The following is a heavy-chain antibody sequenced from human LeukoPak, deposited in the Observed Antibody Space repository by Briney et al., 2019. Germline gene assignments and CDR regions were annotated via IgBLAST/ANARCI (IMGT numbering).Heavy chain of an antibody. CDR3: ARGQAGGMDV. V-gene: IGHV3-48*01. J-gene: IGHJ6*02. CDR1: GFTFSSHS. CDR2: ISSSSSTI. Sequence: GGSLRLSCAASGFTFSSHSMNWVRQAPGKGLEWVSYISSSSSTIYYAGSVKGRFTISRDNAKNSLYLQMNSLRAEDTAVYYCARGQAGGMDVWGQGTTVTVTS.